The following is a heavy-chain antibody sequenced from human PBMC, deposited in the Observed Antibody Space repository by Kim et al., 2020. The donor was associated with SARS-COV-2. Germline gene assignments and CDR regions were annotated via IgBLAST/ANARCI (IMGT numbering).Heavy chain of an antibody. CDR3: ATNRRVLRFLEWLSHFDY. D-gene: IGHD3-3*01. Sequence: KSRVTISVDTSKNQFSLKLSSVTAADTAVYYCATNRRVLRFLEWLSHFDYWGQGTLVTVSS. J-gene: IGHJ4*02. V-gene: IGHV4-31*02.